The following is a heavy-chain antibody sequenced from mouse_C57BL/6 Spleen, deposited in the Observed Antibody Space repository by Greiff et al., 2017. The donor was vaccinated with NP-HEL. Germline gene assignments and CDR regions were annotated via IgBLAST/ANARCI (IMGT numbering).Heavy chain of an antibody. D-gene: IGHD2-3*01. Sequence: QVQLQQPGAELVRPGTSVKLSCKASGYTFTSYWMHWVKQRPGQGLEWIGVIDPSDSYTNYNQKFKGKATLTVDTSSSTAYMQLSSLTSEDSAVYYCARNRDDGMDYWGQGTSVTVSS. V-gene: IGHV1-59*01. CDR1: GYTFTSYW. CDR2: IDPSDSYT. J-gene: IGHJ4*01. CDR3: ARNRDDGMDY.